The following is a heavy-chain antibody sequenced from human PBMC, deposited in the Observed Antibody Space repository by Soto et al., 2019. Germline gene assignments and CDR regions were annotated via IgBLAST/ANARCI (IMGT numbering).Heavy chain of an antibody. CDR2: IYYSGST. D-gene: IGHD6-13*01. CDR1: GGSISSYY. CDR3: ARAAAGRKYWYFDL. J-gene: IGHJ2*01. V-gene: IGHV4-59*01. Sequence: PSETLSLTCTVSGGSISSYYWSWIRQPPGKGLEWIGYIYYSGSTNYNPSLKSRVTISVDTSKNQFSLKLSSVTAADTAVYYCARAAAGRKYWYFDLWGRGTLVTVSS.